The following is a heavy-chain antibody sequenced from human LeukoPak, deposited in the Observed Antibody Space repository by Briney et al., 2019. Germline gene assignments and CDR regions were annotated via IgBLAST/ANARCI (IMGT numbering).Heavy chain of an antibody. V-gene: IGHV3-23*01. CDR3: ANRADSSSWYADY. J-gene: IGHJ4*02. CDR2: ISGSGGST. Sequence: GGSLRLSCAASGFTFSSYAMSWVRHAPGKGLEWVSAISGSGGSTYYADSVKGRFTISRDNSKNTLYRQRNSRRAEDTAVYYCANRADSSSWYADYWGQGTLVTVSS. D-gene: IGHD6-13*01. CDR1: GFTFSSYA.